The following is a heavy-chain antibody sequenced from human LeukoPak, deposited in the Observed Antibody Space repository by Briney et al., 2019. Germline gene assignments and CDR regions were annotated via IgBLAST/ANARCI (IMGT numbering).Heavy chain of an antibody. J-gene: IGHJ4*02. CDR2: VSGSGSST. D-gene: IGHD1/OR15-1a*01. V-gene: IGHV3-23*01. CDR3: AKLTGATDY. Sequence: GGSLRLSCAASGFTFSSYAMSWVRQAPGKGLEWVSGVSGSGSSTSYADSVKGRFTISRDNSKNTLYLQMNSLRVEDTAVYYCAKLTGATDYWGQGTLVTVSS. CDR1: GFTFSSYA.